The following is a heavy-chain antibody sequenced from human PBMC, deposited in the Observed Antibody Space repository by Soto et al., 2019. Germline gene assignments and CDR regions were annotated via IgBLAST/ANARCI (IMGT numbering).Heavy chain of an antibody. D-gene: IGHD1-1*01. V-gene: IGHV4-34*01. CDR2: INHSGSP. J-gene: IGHJ5*02. CDR3: ATANWSHHYFDP. Sequence: SATLSLAGAVYCGSFIGYYWSWLRQPPGKGLEWIGEINHSGSPNYNPSLKSQVTISVDTSKNQFSLKMTSVTAADTAVYYCATANWSHHYFDPWGQGTLVTVSS. CDR1: CGSFIGYY.